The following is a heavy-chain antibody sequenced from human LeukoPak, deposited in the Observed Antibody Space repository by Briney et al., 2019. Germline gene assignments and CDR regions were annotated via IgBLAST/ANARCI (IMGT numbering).Heavy chain of an antibody. Sequence: GGSLRLSCAASGITFSSAAVSWVRQAPGKGLEWVSGFSGSGGSTYYADSLKGRFTISRDNSKSTLYLQMNSLRAEDTAVYYCARAGNIRFDYWGQGTLVTGSS. CDR1: GITFSSAA. D-gene: IGHD2/OR15-2a*01. CDR2: FSGSGGST. J-gene: IGHJ4*02. CDR3: ARAGNIRFDY. V-gene: IGHV3-23*01.